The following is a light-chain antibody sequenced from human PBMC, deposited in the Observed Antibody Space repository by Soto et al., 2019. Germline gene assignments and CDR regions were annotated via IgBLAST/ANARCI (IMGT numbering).Light chain of an antibody. CDR2: ASS. Sequence: DIQMTQSPSSLSASVGDRVTITCRTSQTVSNNLTWYQRKPGQAPSLLIYASSTWQSGVPSRFIGSGSETEFTLTISSLQPEDFATYYCQQDNVTPFTFGPGTKVDI. CDR1: QTVSNN. CDR3: QQDNVTPFT. V-gene: IGKV1-39*01. J-gene: IGKJ3*01.